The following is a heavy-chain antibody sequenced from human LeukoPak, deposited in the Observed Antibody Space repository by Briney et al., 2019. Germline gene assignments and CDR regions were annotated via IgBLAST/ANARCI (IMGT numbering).Heavy chain of an antibody. D-gene: IGHD2-2*02. CDR1: GFTFSSYS. CDR3: ARDGPPYCSSTSCYTYYMDV. J-gene: IGHJ6*03. V-gene: IGHV3-48*04. Sequence: GGSLRLSCAASGFTFSSYSMNWVRQAPGKGLEWVSYISSSSSTIYYADSVKGRFTISRDNAKNSLYLQMNSLRAEDTAVYYCARDGPPYCSSTSCYTYYMDVWGKGTTVTVSS. CDR2: ISSSSSTI.